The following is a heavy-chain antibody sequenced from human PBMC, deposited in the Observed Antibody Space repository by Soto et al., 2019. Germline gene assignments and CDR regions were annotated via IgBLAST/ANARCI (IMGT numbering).Heavy chain of an antibody. V-gene: IGHV3-23*01. CDR1: GFTFSSFA. CDR3: AREADYVNWFDP. CDR2: VSGSGAST. J-gene: IGHJ5*02. D-gene: IGHD4-17*01. Sequence: PGGPLRLSCAASGFTFSSFAMSWVRQAPGKGPEWVSVVSGSGASTYYADSVKGRFTISRDNSKNTLYLQMNSPRAEDTAVYYCAREADYVNWFDPWGQGTLVTVSS.